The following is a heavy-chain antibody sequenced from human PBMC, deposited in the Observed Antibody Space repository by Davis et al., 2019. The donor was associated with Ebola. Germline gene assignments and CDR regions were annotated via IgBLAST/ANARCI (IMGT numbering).Heavy chain of an antibody. CDR2: ISYDGGNQ. CDR1: GFTFSTHA. Sequence: GGSLRLSCAASGFTFSTHAMHWVRQAPGKGLEWVTFISYDGGNQDYADSVKGRFTISRDNSKNTLYLQMNSLRAEDTAVYYCAKAGFVFWGQGTLVTVSS. V-gene: IGHV3-30*04. CDR3: AKAGFVF. J-gene: IGHJ4*02.